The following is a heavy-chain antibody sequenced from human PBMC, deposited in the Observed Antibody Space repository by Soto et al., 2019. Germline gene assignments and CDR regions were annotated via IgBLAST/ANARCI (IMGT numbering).Heavy chain of an antibody. D-gene: IGHD6-19*01. J-gene: IGHJ4*02. CDR3: AREVGGSDWYTGFDY. CDR1: GFTFSRYS. CDR2: ISSSSSTI. Sequence: VGSLRLSCAASGFTFSRYSMNWVRQAPGKGLEWVSYISSSSSTIYYADSVKGRFTISRDNAKNSLYLQMNSLRDEDTAVYYCAREVGGSDWYTGFDYWGQGTLVTVS. V-gene: IGHV3-48*02.